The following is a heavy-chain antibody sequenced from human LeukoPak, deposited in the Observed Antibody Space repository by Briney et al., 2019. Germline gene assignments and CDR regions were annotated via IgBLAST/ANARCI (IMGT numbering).Heavy chain of an antibody. CDR3: ARDMGRGHSYGPLYYYYGMDV. J-gene: IGHJ6*02. CDR1: GFTFSSYG. CDR2: IWYDGSNK. V-gene: IGHV3-33*01. D-gene: IGHD5-18*01. Sequence: GGSLRLSCAASGFTFSSYGMHWVRQAPGKGLEWVAVIWYDGSNKYYADSVKGRFTISRDNSKNTLYLQMNSLRAEDTAVYYCARDMGRGHSYGPLYYYYGMDVWGQGTTVTVSS.